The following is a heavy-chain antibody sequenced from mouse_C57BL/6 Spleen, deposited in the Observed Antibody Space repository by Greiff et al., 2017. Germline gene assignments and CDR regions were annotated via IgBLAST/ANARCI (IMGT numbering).Heavy chain of an antibody. CDR1: GFTFSDYG. J-gene: IGHJ4*01. D-gene: IGHD1-1*01. Sequence: EVPGVVSGGGLVKPGGSLKLSCAASGFTFSDYGMPWVRQAPEKGLERVAYISSGSSTIYYADTVKGRFTISRDNAKNTLVLQISSMMSEDTAMYYCARDRYPYAMDYWGQGISDTVSS. CDR3: ARDRYPYAMDY. CDR2: ISSGSSTI. V-gene: IGHV5-17*01.